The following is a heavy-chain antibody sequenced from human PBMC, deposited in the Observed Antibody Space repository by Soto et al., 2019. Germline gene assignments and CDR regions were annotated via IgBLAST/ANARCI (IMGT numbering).Heavy chain of an antibody. J-gene: IGHJ4*02. V-gene: IGHV3-48*02. CDR1: GFTFSSYS. Sequence: EVQLVESGGGLVQPGGSLRLSCAASGFTFSSYSMNWVRQAPGKGLEWVSYISSSSSTIYYADSVKGRFTISRDNAKNSLYLQMNSLRDEDTAVYYCARNSGGRTIFGVVIILDYWGQGTLVTVSS. CDR3: ARNSGGRTIFGVVIILDY. CDR2: ISSSSSTI. D-gene: IGHD3-3*01.